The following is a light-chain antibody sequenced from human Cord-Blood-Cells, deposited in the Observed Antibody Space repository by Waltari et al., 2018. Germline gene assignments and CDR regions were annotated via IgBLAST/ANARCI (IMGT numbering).Light chain of an antibody. CDR2: AAS. J-gene: IGKJ4*01. V-gene: IGKV1-9*01. Sequence: IQLTQSPSSLSASVGDRVTITCRASQGISSYLAWYQQKPGKAPKLLNYAASTLQSGVPSRFSGSGSGTDFTLTIRSLQPEGFATYYCQQLNSYPRTFGGGTKVEIK. CDR3: QQLNSYPRT. CDR1: QGISSY.